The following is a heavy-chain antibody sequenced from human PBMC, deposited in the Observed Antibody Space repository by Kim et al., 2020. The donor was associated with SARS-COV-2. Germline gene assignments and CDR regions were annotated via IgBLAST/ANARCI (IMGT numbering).Heavy chain of an antibody. J-gene: IGHJ4*02. CDR3: AKGRFGELLFFFDY. CDR2: ISWNSGSI. V-gene: IGHV3-9*01. D-gene: IGHD3-10*01. CDR1: GFTFDDYA. Sequence: GGSLRLSCAASGFTFDDYAMHWVRQAPGKGLEWVSGISWNSGSIGYADSVKGRFTISRDNAKNSLYLQMNSLRAEDTALYYCAKGRFGELLFFFDYWGQG.